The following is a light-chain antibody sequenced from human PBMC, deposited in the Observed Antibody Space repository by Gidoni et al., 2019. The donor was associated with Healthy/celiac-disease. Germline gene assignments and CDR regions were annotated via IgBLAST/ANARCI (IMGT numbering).Light chain of an antibody. V-gene: IGKV1-5*01. CDR2: DAS. CDR3: QQYNSYSRT. Sequence: DIQMTQSPSTLPASVGDRVTITCRASQSISNWLAWYQQKLGKAPKLLIYDASSLESGVPSRFSGSGSGTEFTLTISSLQPDDFATYYCQQYNSYSRTFGQGTKVEIK. CDR1: QSISNW. J-gene: IGKJ1*01.